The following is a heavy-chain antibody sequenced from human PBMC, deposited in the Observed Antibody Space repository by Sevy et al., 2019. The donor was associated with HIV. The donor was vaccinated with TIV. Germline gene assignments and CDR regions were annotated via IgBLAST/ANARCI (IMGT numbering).Heavy chain of an antibody. D-gene: IGHD4-17*01. CDR2: TYYSSKWYN. Sequence: SQTLSLTCAISGDSVASNSAAWNWIRQSPSRGLEWLGRTYYSSKWYNDYAVSVKSRITINPDTSKNQFSLQMNSVTPEDTAVYFCARGGYGDYSSYFDFWGQRTLVTVSS. CDR1: GDSVASNSAA. CDR3: ARGGYGDYSSYFDF. V-gene: IGHV6-1*01. J-gene: IGHJ4*02.